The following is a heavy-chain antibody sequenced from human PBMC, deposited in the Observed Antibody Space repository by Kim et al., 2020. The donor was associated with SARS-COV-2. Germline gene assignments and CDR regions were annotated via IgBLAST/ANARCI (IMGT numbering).Heavy chain of an antibody. D-gene: IGHD3-3*01. Sequence: GGSLRLSCAASGFTFSSYWMSWVRQAPGKGLEWVANIKQDGSEKYYVDSVKGRFTISRDNAKNSLYLQMNSLRAEDTAVYYCARDSCGSHDFWSGYSLYYYYSYMDVWGKGTTVTVSS. J-gene: IGHJ6*03. CDR3: ARDSCGSHDFWSGYSLYYYYSYMDV. CDR2: IKQDGSEK. CDR1: GFTFSSYW. V-gene: IGHV3-7*01.